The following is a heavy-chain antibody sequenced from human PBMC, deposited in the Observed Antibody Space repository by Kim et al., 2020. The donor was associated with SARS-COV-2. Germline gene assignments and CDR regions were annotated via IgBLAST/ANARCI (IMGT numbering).Heavy chain of an antibody. Sequence: NKNYADSVKGRFTISRDNSRNTLYLEMNSLRAEDTAVYYCASYDGRGFRAWGQGTLVTVSS. V-gene: IGHV3-33*01. J-gene: IGHJ5*02. D-gene: IGHD3-22*01. CDR3: ASYDGRGFRA. CDR2: NK.